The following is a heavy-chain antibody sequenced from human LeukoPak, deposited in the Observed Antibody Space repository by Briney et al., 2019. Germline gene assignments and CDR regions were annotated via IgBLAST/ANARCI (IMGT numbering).Heavy chain of an antibody. CDR1: GFTFSSYA. CDR2: ISYDGSNK. Sequence: GGSLRLSCAASGFTFSSYAMHWVRQAPGKGLEWVAVISYDGSNKYYADSVKGRFTISRDNSKNTLYLQMNSLRAEDTAVYYCARVSTVTTFYYYYGMDVWDQGITVTVSS. D-gene: IGHD4-17*01. J-gene: IGHJ6*02. CDR3: ARVSTVTTFYYYYGMDV. V-gene: IGHV3-30-3*01.